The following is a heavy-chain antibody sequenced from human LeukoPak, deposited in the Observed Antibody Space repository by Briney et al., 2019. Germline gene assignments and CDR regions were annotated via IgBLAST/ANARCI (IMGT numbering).Heavy chain of an antibody. D-gene: IGHD3-10*01. CDR2: INSDGSST. Sequence: GGSLRLSCAASGFTFNSYWMHWVRQAPGKGLVWVSRINSDGSSTSYADSVKGRFTISRDNAKNTLYLQMNSLRAEDTAVYYCARPGGSGSLYAFDIWGQGTMVTVSS. CDR1: GFTFNSYW. V-gene: IGHV3-74*01. CDR3: ARPGGSGSLYAFDI. J-gene: IGHJ3*02.